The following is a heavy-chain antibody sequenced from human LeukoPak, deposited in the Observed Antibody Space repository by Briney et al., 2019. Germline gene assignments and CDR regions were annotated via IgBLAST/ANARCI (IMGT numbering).Heavy chain of an antibody. D-gene: IGHD3-10*01. Sequence: ASVKVSCKASGGTFSSYAISWVRQAPGQGLEWMGGIIPIFGTANYAQKFQGRVTITADESTSTAYMELSNLRSGDTAVYYCARDDPFYGSGVIDYWGQGTLVTVSS. J-gene: IGHJ4*02. CDR3: ARDDPFYGSGVIDY. CDR1: GGTFSSYA. V-gene: IGHV1-69*13. CDR2: IIPIFGTA.